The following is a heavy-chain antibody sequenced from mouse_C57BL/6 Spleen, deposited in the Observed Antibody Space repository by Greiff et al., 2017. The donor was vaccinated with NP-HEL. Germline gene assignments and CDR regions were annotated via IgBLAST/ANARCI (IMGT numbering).Heavy chain of an antibody. CDR1: GYTFTSYW. V-gene: IGHV1-7*01. CDR2: INPSTGYT. Sequence: VQLQQSGAELAKPGASVKMSCKASGYTFTSYWMHWVKQRPGQGLEWIGYINPSTGYTEYNQKFKDKATLTADKSSSTAYMQLSSLTSEDSAVYYCARSGSSGYFDYWGQGTTLTVSS. CDR3: ARSGSSGYFDY. J-gene: IGHJ2*01. D-gene: IGHD3-1*01.